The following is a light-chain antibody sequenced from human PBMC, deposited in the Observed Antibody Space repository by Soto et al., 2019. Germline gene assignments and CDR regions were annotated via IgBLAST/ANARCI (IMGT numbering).Light chain of an antibody. CDR3: QQYYSTPPWT. J-gene: IGKJ1*01. V-gene: IGKV4-1*01. CDR1: QSVLYSSNNKNY. Sequence: DIVMTQSPDSLAVSRGERATINCKSSQSVLYSSNNKNYLAWYQQKPGQPPKLLIYWASTRESGVPDRFSGSGSGTDFTLTISSLQAEDVAAYYCQQYYSTPPWTFGQGTKVEIK. CDR2: WAS.